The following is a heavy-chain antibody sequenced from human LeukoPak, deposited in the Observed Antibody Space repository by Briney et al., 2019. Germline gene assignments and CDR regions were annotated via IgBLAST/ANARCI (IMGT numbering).Heavy chain of an antibody. V-gene: IGHV3-74*01. D-gene: IGHD1-26*01. CDR2: INSDGSST. CDR1: GFTFSSYW. CDR3: ARVPDSGSAIDY. J-gene: IGHJ4*02. Sequence: GGSLRLPCAASGFTFSSYWMHWVRQAPGKGLVWVSRINSDGSSTSYADSVKGRFTISRDNAKNTLYLQMNSLRAEDTAVYYCARVPDSGSAIDYWGQGTLVTVSS.